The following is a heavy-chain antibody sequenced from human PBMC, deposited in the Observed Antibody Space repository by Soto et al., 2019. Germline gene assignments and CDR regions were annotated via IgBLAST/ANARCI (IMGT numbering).Heavy chain of an antibody. V-gene: IGHV3-23*01. J-gene: IGHJ4*02. CDR3: TCRVGVTGKGYFDY. D-gene: IGHD1-26*01. CDR2: INSGGST. Sequence: EVQLLESGGGLVQPGGSLRLSCAASGFTFSTCAMTWARLAPGKGLEWVSSINSGGSTYYADSVKGRYTISRDNSKNTLYLQMNSLRAEDTAVYYCTCRVGVTGKGYFDYWGRGTLVTVSS. CDR1: GFTFSTCA.